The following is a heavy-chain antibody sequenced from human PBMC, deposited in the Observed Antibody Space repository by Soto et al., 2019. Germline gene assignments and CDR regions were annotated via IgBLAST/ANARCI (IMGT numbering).Heavy chain of an antibody. D-gene: IGHD1-1*01. V-gene: IGHV3-7*01. CDR3: AREQTGSWNDVRYYYYGMDV. J-gene: IGHJ6*02. CDR2: IKQDGSEK. Sequence: GGSLRLSCAASGFTFSSYWMSWVRQAPGKGLEWVANIKQDGSEKYYVDSVKGRFTISRDNAKNSLYLQMNSLRAEDTAVYYCAREQTGSWNDVRYYYYGMDVWGQGTTVTVSS. CDR1: GFTFSSYW.